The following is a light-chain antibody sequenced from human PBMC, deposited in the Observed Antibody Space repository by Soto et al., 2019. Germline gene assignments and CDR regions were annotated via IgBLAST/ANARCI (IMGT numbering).Light chain of an antibody. CDR1: SSNIGSNT. Sequence: QSVLTQPPSASGTPGQRVTISCSGSSSNIGSNTVNWYQQLSRDPKLMIYDVSKRPSGVPDRFSGSKSGNTASLTISGLQAEDEADYYCCSYAGSYVFGTGTKVTVL. J-gene: IGLJ1*01. V-gene: IGLV1-44*01. CDR2: DVS. CDR3: CSYAGSYV.